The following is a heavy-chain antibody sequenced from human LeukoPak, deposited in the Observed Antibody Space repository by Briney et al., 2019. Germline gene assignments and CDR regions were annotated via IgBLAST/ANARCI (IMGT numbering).Heavy chain of an antibody. V-gene: IGHV3-48*02. Sequence: GGSLRLSCSASGFTFSSYAMHWVRQAPGKGLEWISYITSRSTTYYADSVRGRFTISRDNAKNSLNLEMNGLRDDDTAVYYCARRISGSYLDYWGKGTLVTVSS. CDR2: ITSRSTT. CDR3: ARRISGSYLDY. CDR1: GFTFSSYA. J-gene: IGHJ4*02. D-gene: IGHD3-10*01.